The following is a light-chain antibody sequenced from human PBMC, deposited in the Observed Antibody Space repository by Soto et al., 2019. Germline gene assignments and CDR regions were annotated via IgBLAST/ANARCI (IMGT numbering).Light chain of an antibody. Sequence: QSVLTQPPSASGSPGQSVTTSCSGTSSDIGDYNYVSWYQQYSGKAPKLIIFEVTKRPSGVPDRFSGSKSGNTASLTVSGLQTEDEAYYYCSSYATSSHLLFGGGTKLTVL. V-gene: IGLV2-8*01. CDR2: EVT. CDR3: SSYATSSHLL. CDR1: SSDIGDYNY. J-gene: IGLJ2*01.